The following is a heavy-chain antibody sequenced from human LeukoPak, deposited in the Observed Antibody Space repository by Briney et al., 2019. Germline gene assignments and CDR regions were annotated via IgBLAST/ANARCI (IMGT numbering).Heavy chain of an antibody. CDR3: ARGRVDYGDYQLDY. Sequence: GGSLRLSCAASGFTFSTYSMNWVRQAPGKGLEWVSSISSSSSYIYYADSVKGRFTISRDNAKNSLYLQMNSLRAEDTAVYYCARGRVDYGDYQLDYWGQGTLVTVSS. V-gene: IGHV3-21*01. J-gene: IGHJ4*02. CDR2: ISSSSSYI. CDR1: GFTFSTYS. D-gene: IGHD4-17*01.